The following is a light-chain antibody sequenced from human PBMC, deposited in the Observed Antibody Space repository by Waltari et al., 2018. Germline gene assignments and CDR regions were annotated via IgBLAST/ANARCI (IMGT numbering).Light chain of an antibody. CDR1: QSVRNN. V-gene: IGKV3-15*01. J-gene: IGKJ1*01. Sequence: EIVMTQSPATLSVSPGERPTLACRASQSVRNNLVWYQQKPGQAPRLLISRASTRVTGIPARFSGSGSGTEFTLTISSLQSEDFAVYYCQQYNNWPPWTFGQGTKVEIK. CDR3: QQYNNWPPWT. CDR2: RAS.